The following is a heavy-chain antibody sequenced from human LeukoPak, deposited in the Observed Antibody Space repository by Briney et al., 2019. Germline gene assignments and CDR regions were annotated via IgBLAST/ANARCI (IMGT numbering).Heavy chain of an antibody. CDR2: IYYSGST. CDR3: ARAVGTIFGVDSRQQAFDY. J-gene: IGHJ4*02. D-gene: IGHD3-3*01. Sequence: SETLSLTCTVSGVSISSYYWSWIRQPPGKGLEWIGYIYYSGSTNYNPSLKSRVTISVDTSKNQFSLKLSSVTAADTAVYYCARAVGTIFGVDSRQQAFDYWGQGTLVTVST. CDR1: GVSISSYY. V-gene: IGHV4-59*01.